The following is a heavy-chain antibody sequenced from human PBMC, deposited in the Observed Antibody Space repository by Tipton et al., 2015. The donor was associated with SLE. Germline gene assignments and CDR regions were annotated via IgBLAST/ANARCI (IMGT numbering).Heavy chain of an antibody. D-gene: IGHD6-19*01. CDR3: AKGKGQWLATWAFDI. J-gene: IGHJ3*02. CDR2: ISGSGGST. V-gene: IGHV3-23*01. Sequence: SQRLSCAASGFTFSSYAMSWVRQAPGKGLEWVSAISGSGGSTYYADSVKGRFTISRDNSKNTLYLQMNSLRAEDTAVYYCAKGKGQWLATWAFDIWGQGTMVTVSS. CDR1: GFTFSSYA.